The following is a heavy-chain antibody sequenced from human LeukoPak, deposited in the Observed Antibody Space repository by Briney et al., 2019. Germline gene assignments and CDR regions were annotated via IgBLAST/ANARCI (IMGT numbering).Heavy chain of an antibody. Sequence: GGSLRLSCAASGFTFSSYGMNWVRQAPGNGLEWVAVISYDGSNKYYADSVKGRFTISRDNSKNTLYLQMNSLRAEDTAVYYCARDLRRLGIAVADTGGGLDYWGQGTLVTVSS. CDR3: ARDLRRLGIAVADTGGGLDY. V-gene: IGHV3-30*03. J-gene: IGHJ4*02. CDR2: ISYDGSNK. D-gene: IGHD6-19*01. CDR1: GFTFSSYG.